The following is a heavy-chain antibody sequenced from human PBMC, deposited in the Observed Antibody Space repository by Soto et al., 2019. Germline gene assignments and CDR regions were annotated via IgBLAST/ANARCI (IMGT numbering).Heavy chain of an antibody. V-gene: IGHV3-30*18. CDR2: ISYDGSNK. D-gene: IGHD3-16*02. Sequence: TGGSLRLSCAASGFTFSSYGMHWVRQAPGKGLEWVAVISYDGSNKYYADSVKGRFTISRDNSKNTLYLQMNSLRAEDTAVYYCAKDRSVYDYVWGSYRFLYWGQGTLVTVSS. CDR1: GFTFSSYG. J-gene: IGHJ4*02. CDR3: AKDRSVYDYVWGSYRFLY.